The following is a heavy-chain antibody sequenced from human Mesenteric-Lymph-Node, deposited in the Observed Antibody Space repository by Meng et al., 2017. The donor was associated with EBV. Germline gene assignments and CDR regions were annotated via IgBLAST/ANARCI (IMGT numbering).Heavy chain of an antibody. Sequence: VHLVESGGCWVQPGGSLTLACSTSGFTFRRFWMHWVRQAPGKGLEWISRTNEDGRSTTYADSVRGRFTISRDNTKNTLYLQMNSLRVEDTAQYFCSRDLAGPYDDWGQGTPVTVSS. V-gene: IGHV3-74*03. CDR1: GFTFRRFW. CDR3: SRDLAGPYDD. J-gene: IGHJ4*02. D-gene: IGHD3-3*02. CDR2: TNEDGRST.